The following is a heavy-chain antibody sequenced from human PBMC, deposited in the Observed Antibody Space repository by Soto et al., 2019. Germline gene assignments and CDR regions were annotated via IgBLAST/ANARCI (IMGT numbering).Heavy chain of an antibody. D-gene: IGHD5-18*01. V-gene: IGHV4-31*03. J-gene: IGHJ4*02. Sequence: QVQLQESGPGLVKPSQTLSLTCTVSGGSISSGGYYWSWIRQHPGKGLEWIGYIYYSGSTYYNPSLKSRVTISADTSKNQFSLKLSSVTAADTAVYYCARDRGYSLRTLDYWGQGTLVTVSS. CDR3: ARDRGYSLRTLDY. CDR2: IYYSGST. CDR1: GGSISSGGYY.